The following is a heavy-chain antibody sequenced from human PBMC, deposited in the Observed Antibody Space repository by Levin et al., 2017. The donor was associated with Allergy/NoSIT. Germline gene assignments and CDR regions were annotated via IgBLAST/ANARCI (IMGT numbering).Heavy chain of an antibody. CDR3: TTEFITNTPGSTGRTY. CDR1: GFTFSYAW. CDR2: IKSKTDGGTT. D-gene: IGHD3-10*01. J-gene: IGHJ4*02. Sequence: GGSLRLSCEASGFTFSYAWMSWVRQAPGKGLEWVGRIKSKTDGGTTDYAAPVKGRFTISRDDSKNTLYLQMNSLKTEDTAVYYCTTEFITNTPGSTGRTYWGQGTLVTVSS. V-gene: IGHV3-15*01.